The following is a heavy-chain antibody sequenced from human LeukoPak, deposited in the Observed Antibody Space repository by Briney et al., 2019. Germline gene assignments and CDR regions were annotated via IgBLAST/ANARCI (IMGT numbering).Heavy chain of an antibody. J-gene: IGHJ4*02. Sequence: GGSLRLSCAASGLTVSSNYMSWVRQAPGKGLEWVSVIYSGGSTYYTDSVKGRFTISRDNSKNTLYLQMNSLRAEDTAVYYCARQSSGWYGFDYWGQGTLVTVSS. CDR2: IYSGGST. V-gene: IGHV3-53*01. CDR1: GLTVSSNY. D-gene: IGHD6-19*01. CDR3: ARQSSGWYGFDY.